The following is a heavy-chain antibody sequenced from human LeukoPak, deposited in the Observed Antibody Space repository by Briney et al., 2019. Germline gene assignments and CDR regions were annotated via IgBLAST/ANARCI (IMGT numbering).Heavy chain of an antibody. J-gene: IGHJ4*02. CDR3: ARDGSWSSISYSDY. CDR1: GYTFTGYY. D-gene: IGHD2-2*01. V-gene: IGHV1-2*02. CDR2: INPNSGDT. Sequence: ASVKVSCKASGYTFTGYYIHWVGQAPGQGHEWMGWINPNSGDTKYHQRFQGRDTMTRDTSISPAYMELTRLRSDAAAVYFCARDGSWSSISYSDYWGQGTLVTVSS.